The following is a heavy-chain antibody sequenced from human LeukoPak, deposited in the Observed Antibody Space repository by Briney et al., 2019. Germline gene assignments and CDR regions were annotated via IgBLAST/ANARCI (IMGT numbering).Heavy chain of an antibody. CDR1: GSSIGTYS. Sequence: PSETLSLTCTVSGSSIGTYSWSWIRQPPGKGLEWVGYIYTTGSTHYNPSLKSRVTMSLDTSKNQLSLRLSSVTAADTAVYYCARARILYGAFDYWGQGTLVTVSS. D-gene: IGHD4-17*01. CDR2: IYTTGST. CDR3: ARARILYGAFDY. V-gene: IGHV4-4*09. J-gene: IGHJ4*02.